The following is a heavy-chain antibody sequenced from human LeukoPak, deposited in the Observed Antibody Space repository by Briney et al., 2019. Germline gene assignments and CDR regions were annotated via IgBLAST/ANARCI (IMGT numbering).Heavy chain of an antibody. D-gene: IGHD3-9*01. J-gene: IGHJ4*02. Sequence: PGRSLRLSCAASGFTFSSYEMNWVRQAPGKGLEWVSYISSSGSTIYYADSVKGRFTISRDNAKNSLYLQMNSLRAEDTAVYYCARDSDILTGYGDFDYWGQGTLVTVSS. CDR3: ARDSDILTGYGDFDY. V-gene: IGHV3-48*03. CDR2: ISSSGSTI. CDR1: GFTFSSYE.